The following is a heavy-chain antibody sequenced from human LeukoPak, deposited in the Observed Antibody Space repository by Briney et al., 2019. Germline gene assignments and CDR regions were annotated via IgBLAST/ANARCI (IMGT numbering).Heavy chain of an antibody. J-gene: IGHJ6*02. Sequence: ASVKVSCKASGYTFTSYGISWVRQAPGQGLEWMGWISAYNGNTNYAQKLQGRVTMTRNTSISTAYMELSSLRSEDTAVYYCARGTHDYRTPYYYYYGMDVWGQGTTVTVSS. D-gene: IGHD4-11*01. V-gene: IGHV1-18*01. CDR2: ISAYNGNT. CDR1: GYTFTSYG. CDR3: ARGTHDYRTPYYYYYGMDV.